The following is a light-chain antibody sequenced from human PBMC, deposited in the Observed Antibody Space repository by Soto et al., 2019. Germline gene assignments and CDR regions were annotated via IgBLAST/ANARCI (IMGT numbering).Light chain of an antibody. J-gene: IGKJ1*01. CDR2: DAS. Sequence: DIQMTQSPCPLSASVGDRVTINCWVSPSISKWLAWYQQKPGKAPKVLIYDASTLESGVSSRFSGSVSGTEFTLTISSLQPDDSATYYCQQYNSYDSWTFGQGTKVDIK. CDR3: QQYNSYDSWT. V-gene: IGKV1-5*01. CDR1: PSISKW.